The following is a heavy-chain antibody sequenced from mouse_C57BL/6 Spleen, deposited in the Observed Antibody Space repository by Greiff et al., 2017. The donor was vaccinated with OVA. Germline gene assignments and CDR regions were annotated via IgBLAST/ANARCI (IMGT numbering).Heavy chain of an antibody. D-gene: IGHD2-1*01. CDR1: GYTFTDYY. V-gene: IGHV1-76*01. J-gene: IGHJ4*01. Sequence: LVESGAELVRPGASVKLSCKASGYTFTDYYINWVKQRPGQGLEWIARIYPGSGNTYYNEKFKGKATLTAEKSSSTAYMQLSSLTSEDSAVYFCARCGNYLYYYAMDYWGQGTSVTVSS. CDR2: IYPGSGNT. CDR3: ARCGNYLYYYAMDY.